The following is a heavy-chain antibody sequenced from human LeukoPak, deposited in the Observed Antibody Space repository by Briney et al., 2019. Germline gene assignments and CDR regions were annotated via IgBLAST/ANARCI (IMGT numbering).Heavy chain of an antibody. CDR2: INHSGST. Sequence: SETLSLTCAVYGGSFSGYYWSWIRQPPGKGLEWVGEINHSGSTNYNPSLKSRVTISVDTSKNQFSLKLSSVTAADTAVYYCARGRPSRTRFGELLCFDYWGQGTLVTVSS. D-gene: IGHD3-10*01. CDR3: ARGRPSRTRFGELLCFDY. J-gene: IGHJ4*02. V-gene: IGHV4-34*01. CDR1: GGSFSGYY.